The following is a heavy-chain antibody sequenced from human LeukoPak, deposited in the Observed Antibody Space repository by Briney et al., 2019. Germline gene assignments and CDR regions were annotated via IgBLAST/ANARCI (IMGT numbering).Heavy chain of an antibody. CDR1: GGSISSNNW. CDR2: IYYSGST. D-gene: IGHD4-17*01. J-gene: IGHJ5*02. CDR3: ARQDYVGPTSPHWFDP. Sequence: PSETLSLTCAVSGGSISSNNWWGWVRQPPGKGLEWIGSIYYSGSTYYNPSLKSRITISVDTSKNQFSLKLSSVTAADAAVYYCARQDYVGPTSPHWFDPWGQGTLVTVSS. V-gene: IGHV4-39*01.